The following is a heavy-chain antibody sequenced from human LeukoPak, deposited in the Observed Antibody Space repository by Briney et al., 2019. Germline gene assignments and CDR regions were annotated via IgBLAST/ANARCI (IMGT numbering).Heavy chain of an antibody. Sequence: GESLKISCQGSGYTFTKYWIGWVRQMPGKGLEWMGIIYPGDSDTRYSPSFQGQVTISADMSISTAYLQWSSLKASDTAMYYCARLRGDFGGATTGLNWFDPWGQGTLVTVSS. CDR3: ARLRGDFGGATTGLNWFDP. CDR2: IYPGDSDT. J-gene: IGHJ5*02. V-gene: IGHV5-51*01. D-gene: IGHD1-26*01. CDR1: GYTFTKYW.